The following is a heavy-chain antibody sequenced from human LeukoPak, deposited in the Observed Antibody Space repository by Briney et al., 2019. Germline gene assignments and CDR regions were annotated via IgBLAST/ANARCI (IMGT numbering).Heavy chain of an antibody. Sequence: PSETLSLTCAVYGGSFSGYYWSWIRQPPGKGLEWIGEINHSGSTNYNPSLESRVTISVDTSKNQFSLKLSSVTAADTAVYYCARRVGATLFDYWGQGTLVTVSS. J-gene: IGHJ4*02. D-gene: IGHD1-26*01. CDR3: ARRVGATLFDY. V-gene: IGHV4-34*01. CDR2: INHSGST. CDR1: GGSFSGYY.